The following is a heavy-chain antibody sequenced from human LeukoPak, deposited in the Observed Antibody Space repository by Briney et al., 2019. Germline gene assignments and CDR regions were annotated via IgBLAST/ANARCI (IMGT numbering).Heavy chain of an antibody. CDR1: GYTFTGYY. D-gene: IGHD2-15*01. CDR2: INPNSGGT. Sequence: ASVKVSCKASGYTFTGYYMHWVRQAPGQGLEWMGWINPNSGGTNYAQKFQGRVTMTRDTSISTAYMELSRLRSDDTAVYYCATEATTPGGGFDYWGQGTLVTVSS. CDR3: ATEATTPGGGFDY. V-gene: IGHV1-2*02. J-gene: IGHJ4*02.